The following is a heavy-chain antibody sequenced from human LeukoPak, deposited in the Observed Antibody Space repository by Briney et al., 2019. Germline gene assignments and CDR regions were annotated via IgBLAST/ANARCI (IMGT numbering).Heavy chain of an antibody. J-gene: IGHJ3*02. CDR1: GVSLIDHH. Sequence: GGSLRRSCAASGVSLIDHHMDWVRQAPGEGLEWVARTRDRARSHTTEYAASVEGRFTISRDDSKNSVYLQMNSLKTEDTAVYYCATDGEEGPHSAFDIWGQGTVVTVSS. CDR3: ATDGEEGPHSAFDI. V-gene: IGHV3-72*01. D-gene: IGHD7-27*01. CDR2: TRDRARSHTT.